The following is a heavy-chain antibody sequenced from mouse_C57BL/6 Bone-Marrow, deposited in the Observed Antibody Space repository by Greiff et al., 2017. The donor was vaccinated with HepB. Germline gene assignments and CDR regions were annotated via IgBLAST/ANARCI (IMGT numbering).Heavy chain of an antibody. D-gene: IGHD2-4*01. CDR3: ARGGYYDYDRFAY. Sequence: EVQLQQSGPELVKPGASVKISCKASGYTFIDYYMNWVKQSHGKSLEWIGDINPNNGGTSYNQKFKGKATLTVDKSSSTAYMELRSLTSEDSAVYYCARGGYYDYDRFAYWGQGTLVTVSA. V-gene: IGHV1-26*01. J-gene: IGHJ3*01. CDR1: GYTFIDYY. CDR2: INPNNGGT.